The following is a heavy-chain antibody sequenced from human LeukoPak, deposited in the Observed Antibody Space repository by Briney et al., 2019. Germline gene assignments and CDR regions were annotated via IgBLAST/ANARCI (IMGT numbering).Heavy chain of an antibody. V-gene: IGHV3-74*01. CDR2: INRDGRST. CDR3: ARGHDYDPSFDY. CDR1: GFTFSNYW. Sequence: GSLRLSCAASGFTFSNYWMHWVRQAPGKGLVWVSHINRDGRSTTCADSVKGRFTISRDNAKNTLYLQMNTLRAEDTAVYYCARGHDYDPSFDYWGQGTLVAVSS. J-gene: IGHJ4*02. D-gene: IGHD3-3*01.